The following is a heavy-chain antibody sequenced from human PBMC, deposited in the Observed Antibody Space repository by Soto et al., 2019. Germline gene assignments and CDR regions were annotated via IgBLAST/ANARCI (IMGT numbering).Heavy chain of an antibody. CDR1: GGCISSYY. CDR2: IYTSGST. CDR3: ARDFDGSGFYYYYGMDV. V-gene: IGHV4-4*07. J-gene: IGHJ6*02. Sequence: PSETLSLTCTVSGGCISSYYWSWIRQPAGKGLEWIGRIYTSGSTNYNPSLKRRVTMSVGTSKNQFSLKLSSVTAADAAVYYCARDFDGSGFYYYYGMDVWGQGTTVTASS. D-gene: IGHD3-22*01.